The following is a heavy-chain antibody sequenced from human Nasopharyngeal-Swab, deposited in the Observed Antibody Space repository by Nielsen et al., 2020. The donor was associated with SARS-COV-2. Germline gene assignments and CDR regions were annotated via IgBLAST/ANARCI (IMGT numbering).Heavy chain of an antibody. CDR3: AREIGDTVTIDY. Sequence: WIRQPPGKRLEWVSSISSSSSYIYYADSVKGRFTISRDNAKNSLYLQMNSLRAEDTAVYYCAREIGDTVTIDYWGQGTLVTVSS. CDR2: ISSSSSYI. J-gene: IGHJ4*02. D-gene: IGHD4-17*01. V-gene: IGHV3-21*01.